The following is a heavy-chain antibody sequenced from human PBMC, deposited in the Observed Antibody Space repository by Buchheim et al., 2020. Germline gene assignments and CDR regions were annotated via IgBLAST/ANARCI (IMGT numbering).Heavy chain of an antibody. CDR1: GFTFSSYS. CDR3: ARDGQYQLPIYYYYGMDV. Sequence: EVQLVESGGGLVQPGGSLRLSCAASGFTFSSYSMNWVRQAPGKGLEWVSYISSSSSTIYYADSVKGRFTISRDNAKNSLYLQMNSLRAEDTAVYYCARDGQYQLPIYYYYGMDVWGQGTT. J-gene: IGHJ6*02. D-gene: IGHD2-2*01. CDR2: ISSSSSTI. V-gene: IGHV3-48*01.